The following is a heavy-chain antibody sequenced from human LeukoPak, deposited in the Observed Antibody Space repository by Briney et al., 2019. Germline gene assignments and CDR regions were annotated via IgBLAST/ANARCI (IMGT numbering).Heavy chain of an antibody. V-gene: IGHV1-46*01. CDR3: ARGSSSGAYYFDY. Sequence: ASVNVSCKASVYTFSNFYMNGVRQAPGQGGEWMGILKSSGGRTRYAQKFQGRVTMTRDTSTSTVYMELSSLRSEDTAVYYCARGSSSGAYYFDYWGQGALVTVSS. CDR1: VYTFSNFY. CDR2: LKSSGGRT. J-gene: IGHJ4*02. D-gene: IGHD3-22*01.